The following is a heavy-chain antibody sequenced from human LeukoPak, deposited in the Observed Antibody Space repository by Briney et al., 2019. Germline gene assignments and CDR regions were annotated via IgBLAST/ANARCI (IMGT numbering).Heavy chain of an antibody. CDR2: ISYDGSNK. V-gene: IGHV3-30*18. D-gene: IGHD1-1*01. CDR1: GFTFSSYG. CDR3: ANKLDAVVTTLY. J-gene: IGHJ4*02. Sequence: PGGSLRLSCAASGFTFSSYGMHWVRQAPGKGLEWVAVISYDGSNKFYADSVKGRFTISRDNYKNTLYLQMNTLRAEDTAVYYCANKLDAVVTTLYWGQGTLVTVSS.